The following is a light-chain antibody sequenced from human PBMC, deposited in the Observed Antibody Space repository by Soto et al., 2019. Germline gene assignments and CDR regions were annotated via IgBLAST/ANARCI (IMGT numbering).Light chain of an antibody. CDR1: SSDVGYSNY. CDR2: DVS. CDR3: SSYTSSSLYV. V-gene: IGLV2-14*01. J-gene: IGLJ1*01. Sequence: QSGLTQPASVSGSPGQSITISCTGTSSDVGYSNYVSWYQQLPGKAPKLMIYDVSDRPSGVSNRFSGSKSGSTASLTISGLQAEDEADYYCSSYTSSSLYVFGTGTKLTVL.